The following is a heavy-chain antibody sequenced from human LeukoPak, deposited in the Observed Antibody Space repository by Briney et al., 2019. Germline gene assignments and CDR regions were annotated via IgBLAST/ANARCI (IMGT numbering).Heavy chain of an antibody. D-gene: IGHD1-1*01. CDR1: VGSMSSYY. CDR3: ARETLEGKFDP. CDR2: IYTSGST. J-gene: IGHJ5*02. Sequence: SETLSLTCTVSVGSMSSYYWSWIRQPPGKTLEWIGYIYTSGSTNYNLSLKSRVTMSLDTSKNQFSLKLSSVTAADTAVYYCARETLEGKFDPWGQGILVTVSS. V-gene: IGHV4-4*07.